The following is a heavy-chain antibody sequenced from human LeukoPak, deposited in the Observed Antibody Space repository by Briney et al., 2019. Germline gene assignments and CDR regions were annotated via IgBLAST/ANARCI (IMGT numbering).Heavy chain of an antibody. CDR1: GFTFSSYA. Sequence: GGSLRLSCAASGFTFSSYAMSWVRQAPGKGLEWVSAMSGSGGSTYYADSVKGRYTISRDNSKNTLYLQMNSLRAEDTAVYYCAGPGIAVGGSDYWGQGQLIPVSS. CDR2: MSGSGGST. D-gene: IGHD6-19*01. CDR3: AGPGIAVGGSDY. J-gene: IGHJ4*02. V-gene: IGHV3-23*01.